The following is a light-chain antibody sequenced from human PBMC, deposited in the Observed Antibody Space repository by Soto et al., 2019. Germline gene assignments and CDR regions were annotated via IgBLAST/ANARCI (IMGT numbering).Light chain of an antibody. J-gene: IGKJ1*01. Sequence: EIGLTQSPGTLSLSPGERATLSCRASQSVSGSYLAWYQQKPDQAPRLLIYGASSRATGIPDRFSGSGSGTDFTLTISRLEPEDFAVYYCQQYGSSPQTFGQGTKVEIK. CDR3: QQYGSSPQT. CDR1: QSVSGSY. V-gene: IGKV3-20*01. CDR2: GAS.